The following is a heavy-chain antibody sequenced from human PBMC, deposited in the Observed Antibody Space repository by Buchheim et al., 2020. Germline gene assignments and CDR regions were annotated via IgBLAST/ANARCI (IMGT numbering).Heavy chain of an antibody. Sequence: QVQLVESGGGVVQPGRSLRLSCAASGFTFSSYGMHWVRQAPGKGLEWVAVISYDGSNKYYADSVKGRFTISRNNSKNTLYLQMNSLRAEDTAVYDCAKDGTRSLGNWFDPWGQGTL. CDR2: ISYDGSNK. D-gene: IGHD6-13*01. V-gene: IGHV3-30*18. CDR3: AKDGTRSLGNWFDP. CDR1: GFTFSSYG. J-gene: IGHJ5*02.